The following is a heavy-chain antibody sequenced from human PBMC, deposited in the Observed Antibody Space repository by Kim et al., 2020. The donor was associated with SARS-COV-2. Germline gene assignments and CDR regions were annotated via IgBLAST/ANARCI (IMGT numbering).Heavy chain of an antibody. CDR2: IYYSGST. J-gene: IGHJ5*02. CDR3: ARSIEGGTPYNWFDP. CDR1: GGSISSYY. Sequence: SETLSLTCTVSGGSISSYYWSWIRQPPGKGLEWIGYIYYSGSTNYNPSLKSRVTISVDTSKNQFSLKLSSVTAADTAVYSCARSIEGGTPYNWFDPWGQGTLVTVSS. V-gene: IGHV4-59*01.